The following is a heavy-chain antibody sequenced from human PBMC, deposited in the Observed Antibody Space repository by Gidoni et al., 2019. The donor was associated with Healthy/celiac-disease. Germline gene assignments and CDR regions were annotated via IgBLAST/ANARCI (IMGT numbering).Heavy chain of an antibody. D-gene: IGHD6-19*01. CDR1: GGCIRSGSYY. Sequence: QVQLQESGPGLVKPSPTLSLTCKVSGGCIRSGSYYWSWIRQPAGKGLEWIGRIYTSGSTNYNPSLKSRVTISVDTSKNQFSLKLSSVTAADTAVYYCARDQKEQWLVRYFDLWGRGTLVTVSS. V-gene: IGHV4-61*02. CDR2: IYTSGST. CDR3: ARDQKEQWLVRYFDL. J-gene: IGHJ2*01.